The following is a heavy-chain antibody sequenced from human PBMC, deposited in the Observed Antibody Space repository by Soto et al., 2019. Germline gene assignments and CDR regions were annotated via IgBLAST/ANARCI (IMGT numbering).Heavy chain of an antibody. CDR3: ARDPNASGSYG. J-gene: IGHJ4*02. Sequence: EVQLVESGGGLVQIGGSLRLSCVASGFTFSNYWMSWVRQTPGKGPEWVANIKQDGSERYYVDSVKGRFTISRDNDKNSLYLKMNSLRAEDTAVYYCARDPNASGSYGWGQGTLVTVSS. V-gene: IGHV3-7*04. CDR2: IKQDGSER. D-gene: IGHD6-19*01. CDR1: GFTFSNYW.